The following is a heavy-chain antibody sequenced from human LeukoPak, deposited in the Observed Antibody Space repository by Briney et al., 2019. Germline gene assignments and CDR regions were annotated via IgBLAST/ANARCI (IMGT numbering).Heavy chain of an antibody. CDR1: GYSFTSYW. J-gene: IGHJ6*02. V-gene: IGHV5-51*01. D-gene: IGHD6-13*01. Sequence: GESLKISCKGSGYSFTSYWIGWERQMPGKGLEWMGIIYPGDSDTRYRPSFQGQVTISADKSISTAYLQWSSLKASDTAMYYCARHSTVAAIAAAGDYYYYGMDVWGQGTTVTVSS. CDR3: ARHSTVAAIAAAGDYYYYGMDV. CDR2: IYPGDSDT.